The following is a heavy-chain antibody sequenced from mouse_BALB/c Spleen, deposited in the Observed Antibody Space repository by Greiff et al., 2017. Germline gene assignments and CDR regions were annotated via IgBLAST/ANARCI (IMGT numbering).Heavy chain of an antibody. CDR1: GYTFTDYE. D-gene: IGHD2-2*01. V-gene: IGHV1-15*01. CDR2: IDPETGGT. Sequence: VQLQQSGAELVRPGASVTLSCKASGYTFTDYEMHWVKQTPVHGLEWIGAIDPETGGTAYNQKFKGKATLTADKSSSTAYMELRSLTSEDSAVYYCTRWLPFDYWGQGTTLTVSS. J-gene: IGHJ2*01. CDR3: TRWLPFDY.